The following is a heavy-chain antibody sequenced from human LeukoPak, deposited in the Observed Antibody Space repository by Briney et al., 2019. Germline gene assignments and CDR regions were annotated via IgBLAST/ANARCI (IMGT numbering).Heavy chain of an antibody. CDR2: IYYSGST. V-gene: IGHV4-59*12. CDR3: ARGRDYYDSSGPFGGYFDY. D-gene: IGHD3-22*01. CDR1: GGSISSYY. Sequence: SETLSLTCTVSGGSISSYYWSWIRQPPGKGLEWIGYIYYSGSTNYNPSLKSRVTISVDTSKNQFSLKLSSVTAADTAVYYCARGRDYYDSSGPFGGYFDYWGQGTLVTVSS. J-gene: IGHJ4*02.